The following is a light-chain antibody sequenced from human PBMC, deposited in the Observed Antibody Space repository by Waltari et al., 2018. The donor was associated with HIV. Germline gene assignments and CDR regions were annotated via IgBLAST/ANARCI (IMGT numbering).Light chain of an antibody. J-gene: IGKJ4*01. CDR3: QQYYSTPLT. CDR2: WAS. V-gene: IGKV4-1*01. Sequence: DIVMTQSPDSLAVSLGERATINCKSSQSVLFSSNNKNYLAWYQRKPGQPPKLLLYWASTRESAVPDRFSGSGSGADFTLTISSLQAEDVAVYYCQQYYSTPLTFGGGTKVEIK. CDR1: QSVLFSSNNKNY.